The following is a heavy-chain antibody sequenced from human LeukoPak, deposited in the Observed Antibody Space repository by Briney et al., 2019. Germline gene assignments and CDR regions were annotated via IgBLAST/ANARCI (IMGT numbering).Heavy chain of an antibody. V-gene: IGHV3-53*01. J-gene: IGHJ2*01. CDR1: GFTVSSNY. CDR3: ARAPSGWSDYWYFDL. CDR2: IYSGGVT. D-gene: IGHD6-19*01. Sequence: GGSLRLACAASGFTVSSNYMSWVRQAPGKGLEWVSLIYSGGVTYYADSVKGRFIISRDNSKNTLFLQMNSLRAEDTAVYYCARAPSGWSDYWYFDLWGRGTLVTVSS.